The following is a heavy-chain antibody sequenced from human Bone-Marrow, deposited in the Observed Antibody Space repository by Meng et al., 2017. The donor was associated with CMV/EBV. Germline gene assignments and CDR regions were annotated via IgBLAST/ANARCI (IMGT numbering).Heavy chain of an antibody. V-gene: IGHV3-53*01. D-gene: IGHD3-3*01. CDR1: GFTFSSYA. CDR3: ARLYYDFWSGYHYYFDY. J-gene: IGHJ4*02. Sequence: GESLKISCGASGFTFSSYAMTWVRQAPGKGLEWVSVIYSGGSTYYADSVKGRFTISRDNSKNTLYLQMNSLRAEDTAVYYCARLYYDFWSGYHYYFDYWGQGTLVTVSS. CDR2: IYSGGST.